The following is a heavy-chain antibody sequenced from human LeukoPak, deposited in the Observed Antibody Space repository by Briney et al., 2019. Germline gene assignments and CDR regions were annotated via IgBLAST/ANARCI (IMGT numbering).Heavy chain of an antibody. V-gene: IGHV3-23*01. D-gene: IGHD6-13*01. J-gene: IGHJ1*01. CDR3: AQRPRIAAAGTAEYFQH. CDR2: ISGSGGST. Sequence: GGSLRLSCAASGFTFSSYAMSWVRQAPGKGLEWVSAISGSGGSTYFADSVKSRFTISRDNSKNTLYLQMNSLRAEDTAVYYCAQRPRIAAAGTAEYFQHWGQGTLVTVSS. CDR1: GFTFSSYA.